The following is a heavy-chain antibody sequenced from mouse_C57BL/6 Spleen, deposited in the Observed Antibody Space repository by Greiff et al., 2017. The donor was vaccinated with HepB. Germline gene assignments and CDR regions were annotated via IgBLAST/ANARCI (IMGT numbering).Heavy chain of an antibody. J-gene: IGHJ4*01. CDR2: IDPSDSYT. V-gene: IGHV1-69*01. D-gene: IGHD1-1*01. Sequence: QVQLQQPGAELVMPGASVKLSCKASGYTFTSYWMHWVKQRPGQGLEWIGEIDPSDSYTNYNQKFKGKSTLTVDKSSSTAYMQLSSLTSEDSAVYYCARREVVAFYAMDYWGQGTSATVSS. CDR3: ARREVVAFYAMDY. CDR1: GYTFTSYW.